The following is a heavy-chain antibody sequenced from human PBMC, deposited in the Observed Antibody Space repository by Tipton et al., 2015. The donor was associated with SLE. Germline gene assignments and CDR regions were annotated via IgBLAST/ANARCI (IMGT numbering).Heavy chain of an antibody. CDR3: ARHEAYSGSSPFDI. J-gene: IGHJ3*02. CDR1: GGSVSSYY. V-gene: IGHV4-59*08. D-gene: IGHD1-26*01. CDR2: FSYSGSP. Sequence: TLSLTCTVSGGSVSSYYWSWIRQPPGKGLEWIGCFSYSGSPNYNPSLKSRVTISVDTSKNQFSLKLTSVTAADTAVYYCARHEAYSGSSPFDIWGHGTMVTVSS.